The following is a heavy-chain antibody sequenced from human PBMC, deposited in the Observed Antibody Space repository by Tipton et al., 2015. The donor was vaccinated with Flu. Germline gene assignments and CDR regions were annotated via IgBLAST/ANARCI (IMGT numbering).Heavy chain of an antibody. D-gene: IGHD3-16*01. CDR1: GFTFNSYA. Sequence: SLRLSCSGTGFTFNSYAAHWVRQAPGKGLEWVAGMSHDGNNKYYADSVRGQFTISRDDSKNTLSLQMDSLKVEDSAMYYCARSGYSYGYVDRWGQGALVTVSS. J-gene: IGHJ1*01. V-gene: IGHV3-30*14. CDR2: MSHDGNNK. CDR3: ARSGYSYGYVDR.